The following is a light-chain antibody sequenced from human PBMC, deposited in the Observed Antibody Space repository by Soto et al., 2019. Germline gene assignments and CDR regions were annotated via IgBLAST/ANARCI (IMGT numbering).Light chain of an antibody. CDR2: DDN. CDR3: QSYDSSLSGVV. Sequence: QSVLTQPPSVSAAPGQTVTVSCSGNSSNIGNSYVSWYQQFPGTAPRLLIYDDNKRPSGIRDRFSGSKSGTSATLAITGLQTGDEAVYYCQSYDSSLSGVVFGGGTKLTVL. J-gene: IGLJ2*01. CDR1: SSNIGNSY. V-gene: IGLV1-51*01.